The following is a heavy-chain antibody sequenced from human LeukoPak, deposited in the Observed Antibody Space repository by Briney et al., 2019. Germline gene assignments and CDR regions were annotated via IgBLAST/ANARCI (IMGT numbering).Heavy chain of an antibody. Sequence: SETLSLTCTVSGGSISSSSDYWGWIRQAPGKGLEWIGSIYYHENTYYNSSLKSRVTISVDTSKNQFSLKLNSVTAADTAVYFYARRAYSAAYWKHFDYWGQGTLVTVSS. D-gene: IGHD1-1*01. J-gene: IGHJ4*02. CDR2: IYYHENT. CDR3: ARRAYSAAYWKHFDY. V-gene: IGHV4-39*01. CDR1: GGSISSSSDY.